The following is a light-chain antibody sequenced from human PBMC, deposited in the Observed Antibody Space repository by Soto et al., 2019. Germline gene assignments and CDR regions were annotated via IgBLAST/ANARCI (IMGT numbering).Light chain of an antibody. Sequence: EILMTQSPATLSVSPKERATLSCRASQSVDCNLAWYQQKPGQAPRLLIYGASTRATGISARFSGSGSGTEFTLTISSLQSEDFGVYYCQQYNNWWTFGQGSKVDIK. CDR3: QQYNNWWT. V-gene: IGKV3-15*01. CDR1: QSVDCN. J-gene: IGKJ1*01. CDR2: GAS.